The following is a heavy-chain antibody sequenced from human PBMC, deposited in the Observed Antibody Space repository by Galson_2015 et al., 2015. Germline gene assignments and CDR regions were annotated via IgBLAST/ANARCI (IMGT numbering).Heavy chain of an antibody. J-gene: IGHJ5*01. Sequence: SLRLSCAASGFIFSSHTMSWVRQAPGKGLEWVSSITGSGGNTYYADSVKGRFTISRDNSKNTLFLQMNSLRAEDAAEYYCAQARISTNGLFDSWGQETPVTVSS. CDR3: AQARISTNGLFDS. V-gene: IGHV3-23*01. D-gene: IGHD5-24*01. CDR1: GFIFSSHT. CDR2: ITGSGGNT.